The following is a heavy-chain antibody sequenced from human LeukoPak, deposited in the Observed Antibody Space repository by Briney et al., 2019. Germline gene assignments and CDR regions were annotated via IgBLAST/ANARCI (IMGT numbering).Heavy chain of an antibody. CDR1: GYTFTSYG. D-gene: IGHD4-17*01. J-gene: IGHJ6*02. CDR2: ISAYNGNT. V-gene: IGHV1-18*01. Sequence: ASVKVSCKASGYTFTSYGINWVRQAPGQGLEWMGWISAYNGNTNYAQKLQGRVTMTTDTSTSTAYMELSRLRAEDTAVYYCARGSDYGDPYYYGMDVWGQGTTVTVSS. CDR3: ARGSDYGDPYYYGMDV.